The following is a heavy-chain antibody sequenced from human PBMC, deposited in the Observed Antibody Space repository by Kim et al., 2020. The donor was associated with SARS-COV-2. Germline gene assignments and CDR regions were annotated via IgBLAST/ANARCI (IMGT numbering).Heavy chain of an antibody. D-gene: IGHD3-22*01. J-gene: IGHJ4*02. CDR2: IYYSGST. CDR1: GGSISSGGYY. V-gene: IGHV4-31*03. CDR3: ARVAPPSSMIQLWLPYYYDSSGCFDY. Sequence: SETLSLTCTVSGGSISSGGYYWSWIRQHPGKGLEWIGYIYYSGSTYYNPSLKSRVTISVDTSKNQFSLKLSSVTAADTAVYYCARVAPPSSMIQLWLPYYYDSSGCFDYWGQGTLVTVSS.